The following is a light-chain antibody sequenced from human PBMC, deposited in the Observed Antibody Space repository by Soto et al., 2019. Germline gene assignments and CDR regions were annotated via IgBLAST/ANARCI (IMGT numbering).Light chain of an antibody. CDR1: QSVSSNY. Sequence: EVVLTQSPGTLSLSPGERVTLSCRASQSVSSNYLAWYQHKPGQAPRLLIFGASNRATGIPDRFSGSGSGRDFTLTISGLEPEDGAVYYCQQYSGLTLTFGGGTKFDI. CDR3: QQYSGLTLT. V-gene: IGKV3-20*01. J-gene: IGKJ4*01. CDR2: GAS.